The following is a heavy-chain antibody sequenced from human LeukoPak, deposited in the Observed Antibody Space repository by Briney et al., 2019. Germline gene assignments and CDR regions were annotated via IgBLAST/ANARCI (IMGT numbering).Heavy chain of an antibody. Sequence: AGGSLRLSCAASGFTFDDYAMHWVRHAPGKGLEWVSGISWNSGSIGYADSVKGRFTISRDNAKNSLYLQMNSLRAEDTALYYCAKDSSVVHYPGAYDYWGQGTLVTVSS. CDR2: ISWNSGSI. CDR3: AKDSSVVHYPGAYDY. V-gene: IGHV3-9*01. CDR1: GFTFDDYA. J-gene: IGHJ4*02. D-gene: IGHD3-10*01.